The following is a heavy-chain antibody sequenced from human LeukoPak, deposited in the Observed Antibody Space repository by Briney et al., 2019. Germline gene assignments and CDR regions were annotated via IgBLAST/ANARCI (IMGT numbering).Heavy chain of an antibody. CDR1: GFTFSSYW. J-gene: IGHJ6*03. CDR2: IKSKTDGGTT. V-gene: IGHV3-15*01. D-gene: IGHD3-10*01. CDR3: TPKRLVVRGVMRYYYMDA. Sequence: KPGGSLRLSCAASGFTFSSYWMSWVRQAPGKGLEWVGRIKSKTDGGTTDYAAPVKGRFTISRDDSKNTLYLQMNSLKTEDTAVYYCTPKRLVVRGVMRYYYMDAWGKGTTVTVSS.